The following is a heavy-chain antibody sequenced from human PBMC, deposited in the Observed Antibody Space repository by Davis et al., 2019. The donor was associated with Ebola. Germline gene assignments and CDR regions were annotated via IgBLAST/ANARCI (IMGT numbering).Heavy chain of an antibody. V-gene: IGHV3-73*01. J-gene: IGHJ4*02. CDR3: SFSYGYDY. Sequence: GESLKISCAASGFTFSDSALHWVRQASGKGLEWVGYIRSKANSYATSYAASVQGRFTISRDDSKNTAYLQMNSLKTEDTAVYYCSFSYGYDYWGQGTLVTVSS. CDR1: GFTFSDSA. CDR2: IRSKANSYAT. D-gene: IGHD5-18*01.